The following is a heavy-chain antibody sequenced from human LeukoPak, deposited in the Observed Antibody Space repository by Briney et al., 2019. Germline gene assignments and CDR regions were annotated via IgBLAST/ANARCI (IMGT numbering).Heavy chain of an antibody. D-gene: IGHD3-9*01. Sequence: GGSLRLSCAASGFTFSSYSMNWVRQAPGKGLEWVSYISSSSSTIYYADSVKGRFTISRDNAKNSLSLQMNSLRAEDTAVYYCARATAPIYDILTGYQYYYGMDVWGQGTTVTVSS. CDR3: ARATAPIYDILTGYQYYYGMDV. CDR2: ISSSSSTI. CDR1: GFTFSSYS. J-gene: IGHJ6*02. V-gene: IGHV3-48*04.